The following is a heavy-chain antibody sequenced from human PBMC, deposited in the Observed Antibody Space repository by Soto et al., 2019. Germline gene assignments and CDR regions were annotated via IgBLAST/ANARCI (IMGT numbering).Heavy chain of an antibody. CDR1: GLIFSNYK. V-gene: IGHV3-74*01. CDR3: ARDTDGLHY. Sequence: VQLVESGGDLVQPGGSLRLSCAASGLIFSNYKMHWVRQAPGKGLVWVSRISTDGSITDYADSVKGRFTVSRDNAKNTLYLQMNSLRAEDTAMYYCARDTDGLHYWGQGTLVTVSS. J-gene: IGHJ4*02. CDR2: ISTDGSIT.